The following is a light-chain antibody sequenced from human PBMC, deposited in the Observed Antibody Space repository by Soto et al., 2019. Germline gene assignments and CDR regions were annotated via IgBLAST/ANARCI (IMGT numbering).Light chain of an antibody. Sequence: DIQMTQYPSSVSASVGDRVTITCRASQGVSGWLAWYQQKPGEAPNFLIYATSNLQSGVPSRFSGSGSGTDFTLTINSLHPEDFATYYCQQTHTFPLTFGPGTKVDIK. CDR1: QGVSGW. CDR3: QQTHTFPLT. J-gene: IGKJ3*01. V-gene: IGKV1-12*01. CDR2: ATS.